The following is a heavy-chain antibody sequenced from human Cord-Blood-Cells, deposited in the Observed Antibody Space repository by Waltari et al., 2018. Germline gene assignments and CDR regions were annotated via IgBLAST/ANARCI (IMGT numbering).Heavy chain of an antibody. D-gene: IGHD2-21*02. Sequence: QVQLVQSGAEVKKPGASVKVSCKASGYTFTGYYMHWVRQAPGQGLEWMGWINPNSGGTNYAQKFQGWVTMTRDTSISTAYMELSRLRSDDTAVYYCARAPPVGGVRDLHSNYFDYWGQGTLVTVSS. CDR2: INPNSGGT. CDR1: GYTFTGYY. V-gene: IGHV1-2*04. CDR3: ARAPPVGGVRDLHSNYFDY. J-gene: IGHJ4*02.